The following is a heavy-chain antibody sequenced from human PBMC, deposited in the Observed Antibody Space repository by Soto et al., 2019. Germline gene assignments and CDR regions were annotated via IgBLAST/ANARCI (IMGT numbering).Heavy chain of an antibody. J-gene: IGHJ4*02. CDR3: ARGRASGSYYLLDS. D-gene: IGHD3-10*01. V-gene: IGHV1-8*01. Sequence: ASVKVSCKASGDTLTTYDINWVRQATGHGLEWMGWINPNSGNIGYAQRFQGRVTMTRDTSIRTAYMEVSSLRSDDTAVYYCARGRASGSYYLLDSWGQGTLVTVSS. CDR2: INPNSGNI. CDR1: GDTLTTYD.